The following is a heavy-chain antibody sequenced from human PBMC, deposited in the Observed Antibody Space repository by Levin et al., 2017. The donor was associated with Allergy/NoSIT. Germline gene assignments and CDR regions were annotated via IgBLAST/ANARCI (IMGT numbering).Heavy chain of an antibody. D-gene: IGHD5-18*01. V-gene: IGHV4-59*01. J-gene: IGHJ4*02. Sequence: PSETLSLTCTVSGGSISSYYWSWIRQPPGKGLEWIGYIYYSGSTNYNPSLKSRVTISVDTSKNQFSLKLSSVTAADTAVYYCARGGYSYGPRELSFDYWGQGTLVTVSS. CDR1: GGSISSYY. CDR2: IYYSGST. CDR3: ARGGYSYGPRELSFDY.